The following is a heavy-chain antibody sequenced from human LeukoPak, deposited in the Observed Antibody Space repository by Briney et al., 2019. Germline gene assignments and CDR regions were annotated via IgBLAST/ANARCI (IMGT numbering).Heavy chain of an antibody. Sequence: GGSLRLSCAASGFTFSSYGMQWVRQAPGKGLEWVASIWYDGSNKYNADSVKGRFTISRDNSKNTLYLQMNSLRAEDTAVYYCARGENYYDSSGHGDWFDPWGQGALVTVSS. CDR1: GFTFSSYG. CDR3: ARGENYYDSSGHGDWFDP. J-gene: IGHJ5*02. V-gene: IGHV3-33*01. D-gene: IGHD3-22*01. CDR2: IWYDGSNK.